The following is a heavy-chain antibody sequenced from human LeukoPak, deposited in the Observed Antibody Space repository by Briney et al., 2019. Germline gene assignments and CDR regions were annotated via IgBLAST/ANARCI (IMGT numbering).Heavy chain of an antibody. Sequence: GGSLRLSWAASGFTFSSYGMHWVRQAPGKGLEWVSVIYSGGSTYYADSVKGRFTISRDNSKNTLYLQMNSLRAEDTAVYYCARDVREAFDIWGQGTMVTVSS. V-gene: IGHV3-66*01. CDR2: IYSGGST. CDR1: GFTFSSYG. J-gene: IGHJ3*02. CDR3: ARDVREAFDI.